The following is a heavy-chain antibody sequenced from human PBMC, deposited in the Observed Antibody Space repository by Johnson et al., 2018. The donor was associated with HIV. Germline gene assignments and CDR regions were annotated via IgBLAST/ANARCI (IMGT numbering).Heavy chain of an antibody. V-gene: IGHV3-23*04. Sequence: EVQLVESGGGLVQPGGSLRLSCAASGFTFSSYAMSWVRQAPGKGLEWVSAISGSGGSTHYADSVKGRFTISRDNSKNTLYLQMNSLRAEDTAIYYCAKDRYYYDSSGYYYVHDAFDIWGQGTTVTVSS. J-gene: IGHJ3*02. CDR1: GFTFSSYA. CDR3: AKDRYYYDSSGYYYVHDAFDI. D-gene: IGHD3-22*01. CDR2: ISGSGGST.